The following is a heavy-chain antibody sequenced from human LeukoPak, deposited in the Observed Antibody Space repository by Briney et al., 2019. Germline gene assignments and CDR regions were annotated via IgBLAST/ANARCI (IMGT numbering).Heavy chain of an antibody. CDR1: GFTFSYYG. J-gene: IGHJ3*02. CDR3: TRDADTSGHYDIFDI. CDR2: MWSDGIRK. V-gene: IGHV3-33*01. Sequence: GGSLRLSCATSGFTFSYYGIHWVRQAPGKGLEWVAVMWSDGIRKYYADSVKGRFTVSRDTSKNTQYLEMSSLRVEDTAVYYCTRDADTSGHYDIFDIWGQGTMVTVSS. D-gene: IGHD6-19*01.